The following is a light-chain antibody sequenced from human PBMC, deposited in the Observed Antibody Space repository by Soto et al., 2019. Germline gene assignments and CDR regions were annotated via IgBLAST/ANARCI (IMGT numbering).Light chain of an antibody. CDR2: EVS. CDR3: SSYAGSNARYV. V-gene: IGLV2-8*01. J-gene: IGLJ1*01. Sequence: QSVLTQPPSASGSPGQSVTISCTGTSSDVGGYNYVSWYQQHPGKAPKLMIYEVSKRPSGVPERFSGSKSGNTASLTVSGLQAEDEADYYCSSYAGSNARYVFGTGTKLTVL. CDR1: SSDVGGYNY.